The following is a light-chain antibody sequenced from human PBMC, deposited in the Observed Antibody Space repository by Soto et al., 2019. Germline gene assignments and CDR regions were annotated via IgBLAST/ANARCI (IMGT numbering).Light chain of an antibody. J-gene: IGKJ1*01. CDR3: QQYYRSPRT. V-gene: IGKV4-1*01. CDR1: QSVLYSSDNKNS. Sequence: DIVMTQSPDSLAVSLGERATINCKSSQSVLYSSDNKNSLAWYQQKPGQPPKMLIYLASTRGPGVPDRFSGSGSGSDFTLTISSLQAEDVAVYYCQQYYRSPRTFGQGTRVEIK. CDR2: LAS.